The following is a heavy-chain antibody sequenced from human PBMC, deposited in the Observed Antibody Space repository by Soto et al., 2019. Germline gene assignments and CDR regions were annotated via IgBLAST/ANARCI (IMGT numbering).Heavy chain of an antibody. CDR2: IYYSGNT. J-gene: IGHJ4*02. CDR1: GGSISSSSYY. CDR3: ARHYVAESRADY. Sequence: SETLSLTCTVSGGSISSSSYYWGWIRQPPGKGLEWIGSIYYSGNTYYNPSLKSRVTISVDTAKNQFSLKLSSVTAADTAMYYCARHYVAESRADYWGQGTLVTVSS. V-gene: IGHV4-39*01. D-gene: IGHD6-19*01.